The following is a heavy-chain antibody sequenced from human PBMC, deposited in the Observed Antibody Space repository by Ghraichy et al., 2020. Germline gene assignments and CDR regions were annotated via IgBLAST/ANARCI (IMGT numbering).Heavy chain of an antibody. J-gene: IGHJ5*01. D-gene: IGHD3-22*01. CDR2: ISVSGGT. V-gene: IGHV3-23*01. Sequence: GESLNISCAASGFTFSSFGMHWVRQAPGKGLEWVSAISVSGGTSYADSVKGRFSISRGNSTNTLYLQINRLRVEDTAVYYCAKTGSSGDYHVDSWGQGTLVTVSS. CDR3: AKTGSSGDYHVDS. CDR1: GFTFSSFG.